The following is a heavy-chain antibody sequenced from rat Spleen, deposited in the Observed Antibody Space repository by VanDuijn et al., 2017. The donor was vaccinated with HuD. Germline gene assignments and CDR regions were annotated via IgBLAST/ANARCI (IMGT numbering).Heavy chain of an antibody. D-gene: IGHD1-6*01. CDR3: ARGGFFRY. Sequence: EVQLVESGGGLVQPGRSLKLSCATSGFTFSDFYMAWVRQAPGKGLEWIAEINKDSSIMKYSPSLKEKLTISRDNVQNTLYLQMSKLGSEDTATYYCARGGFFRYWGQGVMVTVSS. CDR2: INKDSSIM. J-gene: IGHJ2*01. V-gene: IGHV4-2*01. CDR1: GFTFSDFY.